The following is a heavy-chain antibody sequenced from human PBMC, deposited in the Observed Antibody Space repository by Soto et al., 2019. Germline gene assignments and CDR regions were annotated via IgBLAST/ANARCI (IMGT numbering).Heavy chain of an antibody. CDR1: GFTFFTYD. J-gene: IGHJ3*02. CDR2: ISDGGDLT. CDR3: ARRVIGSSRAFDI. V-gene: IGHV3-23*01. D-gene: IGHD3-10*01. Sequence: GGSLRLSCVASGFTFFTYDMHWVRQPSGKGLEWVAGISDGGDLTYNADSVRGRFTISSDNSRNTLYLQMNSLRAEDTAVYYCARRVIGSSRAFDIWGQGTMVTVS.